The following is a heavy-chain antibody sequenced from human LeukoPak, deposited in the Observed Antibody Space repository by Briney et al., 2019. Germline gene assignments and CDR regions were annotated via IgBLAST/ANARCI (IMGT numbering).Heavy chain of an antibody. CDR1: GYTFTSYG. CDR3: ARDSEGYSYGNGFDY. Sequence: ASVKVSCKASGYTFTSYGISWVRQAPGQGLEWMGWISAYNGNTNCAQKLQGRVTMTTDTSTSTAYMELRSLRSDDTAVYYCARDSEGYSYGNGFDYWGQGTLVTVSS. V-gene: IGHV1-18*01. J-gene: IGHJ4*02. D-gene: IGHD5-18*01. CDR2: ISAYNGNT.